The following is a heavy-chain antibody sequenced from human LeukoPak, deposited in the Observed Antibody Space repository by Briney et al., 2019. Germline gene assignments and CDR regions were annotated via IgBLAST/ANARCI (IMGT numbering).Heavy chain of an antibody. Sequence: SGTLSLTCAVYGGSFSGYYWSWIRQPPGKGLEWIGEINHSGSTNYNPSLKSRVSISVDTSKNQFSLNLSSVTAADTAVYFCARGYSYGPIYFWGQGTLVIVSS. CDR1: GGSFSGYY. CDR3: ARGYSYGPIYF. J-gene: IGHJ4*02. CDR2: INHSGST. V-gene: IGHV4-34*01. D-gene: IGHD5-18*01.